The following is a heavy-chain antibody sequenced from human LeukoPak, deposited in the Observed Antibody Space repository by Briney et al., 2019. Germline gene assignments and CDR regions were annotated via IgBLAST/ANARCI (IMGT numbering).Heavy chain of an antibody. D-gene: IGHD1-26*01. Sequence: SETLSHTCTVSGGSISTSNYYWGWIRQPPGKGLEWIGNIFYSGSTYYSPSLKSRVTISLDTSRNQFSLKLSSVTAADTAVYYCARGKGGSYYGKYYYYYYYMDVWGKGTTVTVSS. CDR3: ARGKGGSYYGKYYYYYYYMDV. J-gene: IGHJ6*03. V-gene: IGHV4-39*07. CDR1: GGSISTSNYY. CDR2: IFYSGST.